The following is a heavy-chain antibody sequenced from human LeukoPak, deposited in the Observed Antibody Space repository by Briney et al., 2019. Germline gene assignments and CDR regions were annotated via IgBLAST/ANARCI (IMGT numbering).Heavy chain of an antibody. Sequence: SETLSLTCTVSGGSISSIDSYCSWIRQPPGKGLEWIGYIYYSGSTYYDPSLKSRVMISVDASKNHLSLNLTSVTAADTAVYYCSRERGAFSPFGYWGQGTLVTVSS. CDR1: GGSISSIDSY. CDR3: SRERGAFSPFGY. V-gene: IGHV4-30-4*01. D-gene: IGHD1-26*01. J-gene: IGHJ4*02. CDR2: IYYSGST.